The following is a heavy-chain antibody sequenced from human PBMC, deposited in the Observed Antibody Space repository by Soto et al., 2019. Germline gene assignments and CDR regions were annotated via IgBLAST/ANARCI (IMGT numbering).Heavy chain of an antibody. Sequence: QLQLQESGPGLVKPSETLSLTCTVSGGSISGSLYYWGWIRQPPGKGLEWNGSIFYGRSTYYNPYLKRRVTISVDTSKNQFSLKLSSVTAADTAVYYCARLGGYSGYDPFDPWGQGTLVTVSS. J-gene: IGHJ5*02. V-gene: IGHV4-39*01. CDR2: IFYGRST. CDR1: GGSISGSLYY. D-gene: IGHD5-12*01. CDR3: ARLGGYSGYDPFDP.